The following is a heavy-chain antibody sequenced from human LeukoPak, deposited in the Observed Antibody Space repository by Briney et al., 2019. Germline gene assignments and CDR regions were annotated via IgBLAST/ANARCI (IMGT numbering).Heavy chain of an antibody. CDR1: GYTFTGYY. CDR3: ALTAVTTLDFDY. V-gene: IGHV1-2*06. Sequence: GASVKVSCKASGYTFTGYYMHWVRQAPGQGLQYMGRINPNSGGTNYAPKFQDRVTLTRDTSISTAYMELGRLRSDDTAVYYCALTAVTTLDFDYWGQGTLVTVSS. J-gene: IGHJ4*02. CDR2: INPNSGGT. D-gene: IGHD4-17*01.